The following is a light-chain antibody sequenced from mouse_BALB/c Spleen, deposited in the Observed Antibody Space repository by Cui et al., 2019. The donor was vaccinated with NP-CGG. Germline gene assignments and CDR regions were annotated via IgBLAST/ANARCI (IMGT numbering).Light chain of an antibody. V-gene: IGLV1*01. CDR1: AGAVTSRNY. Sequence: QAAVTQESALTTSPGKTVTFTCRSSAGAVTSRNYANWVQEKPDHLFTGLIGGTNNRVPGVPARFSGSLIGDKAALTITGAQTEDEAIYFCALWYTNHWVFGGGTKLTVL. CDR3: ALWYTNHWV. J-gene: IGLJ1*01. CDR2: GTN.